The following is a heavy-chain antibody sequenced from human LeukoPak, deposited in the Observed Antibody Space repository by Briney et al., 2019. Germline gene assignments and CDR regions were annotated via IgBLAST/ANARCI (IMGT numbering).Heavy chain of an antibody. J-gene: IGHJ4*02. CDR2: ISGSSSYI. D-gene: IGHD5-18*01. CDR3: VRADAKKTAMVDY. Sequence: PGGSLRPSCAASGFTVSSNYMSWVRQAPGKGLEWVSAISGSSSYIYYADSVKGRFTISRDNAKNSLYLQMNSLRVEDTAVYYCVRADAKKTAMVDYWGRGTLVAVSS. CDR1: GFTVSSNY. V-gene: IGHV3-21*01.